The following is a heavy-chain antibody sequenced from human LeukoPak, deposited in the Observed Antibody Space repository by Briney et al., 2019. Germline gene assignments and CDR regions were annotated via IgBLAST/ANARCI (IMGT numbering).Heavy chain of an antibody. Sequence: GGSLRLSCAASGFTVSSNYMSWVRQAPGKGLEWVSVIYSGGSTYYADSVKGRFTISRDNSNSSLYLQMNSLRAEDTAIFYCARGWLERPDNWGQGTLVTVSS. CDR1: GFTVSSNY. CDR3: ARGWLERPDN. D-gene: IGHD1-1*01. V-gene: IGHV3-53*05. J-gene: IGHJ4*02. CDR2: IYSGGST.